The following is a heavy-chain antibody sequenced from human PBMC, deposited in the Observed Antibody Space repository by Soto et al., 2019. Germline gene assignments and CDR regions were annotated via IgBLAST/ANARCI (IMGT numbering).Heavy chain of an antibody. CDR3: ASLAYCGVDCSYGAFDI. CDR2: ISSSSSYT. D-gene: IGHD2-21*02. Sequence: PGGSLRLSCAASGITFSDYYMSWIRQAPGKGLEWVSYISSSSSYTNYADSVKGRFTISRDNAKNSLYLQMNSLRAEDTAVYYCASLAYCGVDCSYGAFDIWGQGTMGTVS. J-gene: IGHJ3*02. V-gene: IGHV3-11*06. CDR1: GITFSDYY.